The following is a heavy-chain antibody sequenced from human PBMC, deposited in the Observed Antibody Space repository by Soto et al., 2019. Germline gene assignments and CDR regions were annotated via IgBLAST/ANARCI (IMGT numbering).Heavy chain of an antibody. Sequence: GGSLRLSCAASGFTFSSYSMNWVRQAPGKGLEWVSYISSSSSTIYYADSVKGRFTISRDNAKSSLYLQMNSLRAEDTAVYYCARAQTAAALYYYYYMDVWGKGTTVTVSS. CDR2: ISSSSSTI. CDR1: GFTFSSYS. J-gene: IGHJ6*03. D-gene: IGHD6-13*01. CDR3: ARAQTAAALYYYYYMDV. V-gene: IGHV3-48*01.